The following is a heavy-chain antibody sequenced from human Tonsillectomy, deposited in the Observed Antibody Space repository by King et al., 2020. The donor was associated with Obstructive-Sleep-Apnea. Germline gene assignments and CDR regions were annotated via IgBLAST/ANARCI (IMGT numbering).Heavy chain of an antibody. Sequence: VQLVESGAEVKKPGASVKVSCKASGYTFTSYGISWVRQAPGQGLEWMGWISTYNGNTNYAQKFQGRVTMTTDTSTSTAYMELRSLRSDDTAVYYCAGDPESGRAVAGRYYYYSGLDVWGQGTTVTVSS. V-gene: IGHV1-18*01. CDR2: ISTYNGNT. CDR1: GYTFTSYG. D-gene: IGHD6-19*01. J-gene: IGHJ6*02. CDR3: AGDPESGRAVAGRYYYYSGLDV.